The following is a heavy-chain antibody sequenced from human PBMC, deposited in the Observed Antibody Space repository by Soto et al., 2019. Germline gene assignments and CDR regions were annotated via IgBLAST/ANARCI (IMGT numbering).Heavy chain of an antibody. CDR3: ARSFNDWTTYFDY. D-gene: IGHD3-9*01. CDR1: GFTFSDYY. CDR2: LYTGGSA. J-gene: IGHJ4*02. V-gene: IGHV3-53*01. Sequence: GGSLRLSCAASGFTFSDYYMSWIRQAPGKGLEWVSVLYTGGSAYYGDSVKGRFTISRDSSTNTLYLQMNSLKVGDTAFYFCARSFNDWTTYFDYWSEGTLVTVS.